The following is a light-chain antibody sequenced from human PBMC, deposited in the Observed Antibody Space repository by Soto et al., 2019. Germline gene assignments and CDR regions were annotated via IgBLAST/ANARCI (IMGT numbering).Light chain of an antibody. CDR3: MLSLQTPPT. CDR1: QSLLKVNEKDY. J-gene: IGKJ1*01. Sequence: DIVMTQSPLSLPVTPGEPASISCRSSQSLLKVNEKDYLDWYLQRPGQSPQLLIYLGSNRSPGVPDRFSGSGSGTNFTLNISRVETEDVGVYYCMLSLQTPPTFGQGTKVEIK. V-gene: IGKV2-28*01. CDR2: LGS.